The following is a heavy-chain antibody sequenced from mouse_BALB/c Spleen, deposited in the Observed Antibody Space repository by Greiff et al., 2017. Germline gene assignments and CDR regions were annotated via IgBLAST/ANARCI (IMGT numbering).Heavy chain of an antibody. V-gene: IGHV5-17*02. CDR2: ISSGSSTI. CDR3: ARQELRYFDV. CDR1: GFTFSSFG. J-gene: IGHJ1*01. Sequence: DVMLVESGGGLVQPGGSRKLSCAASGFTFSSFGMHWVRQAPEKGLEWVAYISSGSSTIYYADTVKGRFTISRDNPKNTLFLQMTSLRSEDTAMYYCARQELRYFDVWGAGTTVTVSS.